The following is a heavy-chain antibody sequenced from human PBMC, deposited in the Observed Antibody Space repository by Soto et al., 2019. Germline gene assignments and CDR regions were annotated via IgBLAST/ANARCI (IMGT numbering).Heavy chain of an antibody. CDR3: ARARGAAGTLNWFDP. J-gene: IGHJ5*02. CDR1: GGATSGYY. Sequence: SETLSLTCTVSGGATSGYYWSWIRQPPGKGLEWIGYIYYSGSTNYNPSLKSRVTISVDTSKNQFSLKLSSVTAADTAVYYCARARGAAGTLNWFDPWGQGTLVTVSS. V-gene: IGHV4-59*01. D-gene: IGHD6-13*01. CDR2: IYYSGST.